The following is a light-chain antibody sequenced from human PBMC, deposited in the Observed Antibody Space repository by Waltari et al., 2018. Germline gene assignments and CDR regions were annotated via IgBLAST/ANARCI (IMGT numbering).Light chain of an antibody. CDR1: SSDVGAYNY. CDR3: SSYIGSSTLEL. Sequence: QSALTQPASASGSPGQSITISCTGTSSDVGAYNYVSWYQQHPGRAPKLIIFDVSNRPSGVSNRFSGSKSGNTASLTISGLQPEDEADYYCSSYIGSSTLELFGGGTSLTV. CDR2: DVS. J-gene: IGLJ2*01. V-gene: IGLV2-14*03.